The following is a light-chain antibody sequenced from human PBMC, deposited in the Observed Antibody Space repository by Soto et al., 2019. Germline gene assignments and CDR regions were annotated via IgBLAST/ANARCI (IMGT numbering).Light chain of an antibody. V-gene: IGKV3-11*01. J-gene: IGKJ1*01. CDR2: DAS. CDR3: QQRSNWPVT. CDR1: QSVSSY. Sequence: EIVLTQSPATLSLSPGEGATLSCRASQSVSSYLAWYQQKPGQAHRLLIYDASNRATGIPARFSVSGSGTDFTLIISSLEPEDFAGYYCQQRSNWPVTLGLGTKVEV.